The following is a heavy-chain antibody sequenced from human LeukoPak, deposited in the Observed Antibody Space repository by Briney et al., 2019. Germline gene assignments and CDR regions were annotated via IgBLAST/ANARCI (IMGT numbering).Heavy chain of an antibody. Sequence: ASVKVSCKASGYTFTGYYMHWVRQAPGQGLEWMGWINPNSGGTNYAQKFQGRVTMTRDMSTSTVYMELSSLRSEDTAVYYCARDSSGWAFDYWGQGTLVTVSS. CDR3: ARDSSGWAFDY. J-gene: IGHJ4*02. CDR2: INPNSGGT. D-gene: IGHD6-19*01. V-gene: IGHV1-2*02. CDR1: GYTFTGYY.